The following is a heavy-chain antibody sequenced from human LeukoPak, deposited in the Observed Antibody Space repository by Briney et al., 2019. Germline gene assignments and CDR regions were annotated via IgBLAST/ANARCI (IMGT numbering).Heavy chain of an antibody. Sequence: TGGSLRLSCAVSGFTVSSNYMSWVRQAPGKGLEWVSLIHSGGSIDYADSLKDRFTISRDSSKNTVNLQINSLRPEDTAVYYCARERRYCSGDNCYSGHDYWGQGTLVIVSS. CDR1: GFTVSSNY. CDR2: IHSGGSI. D-gene: IGHD2-15*01. CDR3: ARERRYCSGDNCYSGHDY. J-gene: IGHJ4*02. V-gene: IGHV3-53*01.